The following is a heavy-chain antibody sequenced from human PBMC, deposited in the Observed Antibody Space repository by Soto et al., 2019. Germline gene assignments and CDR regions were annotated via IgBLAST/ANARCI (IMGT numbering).Heavy chain of an antibody. CDR1: GFTFSSYN. Sequence: EVQLVESGEGLVQPGGSLRLSCAASGFTFSSYNIHWIRQAPGKGLEFVSAISRIGDRTYYADSVKGRFTITRDNSKNTEWLQMGSLRAEDMAVYYCARARCSSGQCYYFDYWGRGALVSVSS. CDR2: ISRIGDRT. CDR3: ARARCSSGQCYYFDY. D-gene: IGHD2-15*01. J-gene: IGHJ4*02. V-gene: IGHV3-64*02.